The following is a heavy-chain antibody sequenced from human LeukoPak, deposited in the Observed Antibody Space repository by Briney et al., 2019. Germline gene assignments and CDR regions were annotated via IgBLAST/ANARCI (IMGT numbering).Heavy chain of an antibody. CDR3: ARELGYCSGGSCGY. D-gene: IGHD2-15*01. Sequence: GGSLRLSCAACGFTFSSYSMNWVRQAPGKGLEWVSSISSSSSYIYYADSVRGRFTISRDNAKNSLYLQMNSLRAEDTAVYYCARELGYCSGGSCGYWGQGTLVTVSS. CDR1: GFTFSSYS. CDR2: ISSSSSYI. J-gene: IGHJ4*02. V-gene: IGHV3-21*01.